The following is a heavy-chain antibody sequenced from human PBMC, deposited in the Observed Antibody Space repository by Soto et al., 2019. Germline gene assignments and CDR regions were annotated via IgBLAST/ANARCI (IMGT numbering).Heavy chain of an antibody. J-gene: IGHJ4*02. V-gene: IGHV3-23*01. D-gene: IGHD3-10*01. CDR2: ITDTGGDA. Sequence: GGSLRLSCVASGLTFGSRAMTWVRQAPGEGLQWVSTITDTGGDAKYADSVRGRFVISRDNSKKTLYLQMTSLTAEDSAMYYCARGSTDSYPGSRIFDFWGRGTLVTVPQ. CDR3: ARGSTDSYPGSRIFDF. CDR1: GLTFGSRA.